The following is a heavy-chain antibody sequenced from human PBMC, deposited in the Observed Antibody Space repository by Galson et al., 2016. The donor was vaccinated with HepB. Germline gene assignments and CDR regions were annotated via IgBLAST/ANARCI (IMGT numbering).Heavy chain of an antibody. CDR1: GYNFINSY. D-gene: IGHD6-19*01. J-gene: IGHJ6*04. Sequence: SVKVSCKASGYNFINSYMHWVRQAPGQGLEWMGIINPSGGSTSYAQKFQGRVTMTRDTSTSTVYMELSSLRSDDTAVYYCARGAAVAASRYGLDVWGKGTTVTVSS. CDR2: INPSGGST. CDR3: ARGAAVAASRYGLDV. V-gene: IGHV1-46*01.